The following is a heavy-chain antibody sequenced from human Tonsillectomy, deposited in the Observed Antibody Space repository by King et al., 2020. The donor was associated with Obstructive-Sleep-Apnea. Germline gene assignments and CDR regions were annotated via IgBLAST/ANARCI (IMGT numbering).Heavy chain of an antibody. CDR1: GFTFSSYG. CDR2: ISYDGSNK. V-gene: IGHV3-30*18. CDR3: AKGLVAYYFDY. J-gene: IGHJ4*02. Sequence: VQLVESGGGVVQPGRSLRLSCAASGFTFSSYGMHWVRQAPGKGLEWVAVISYDGSNKDYADPVKGRFTISRDNSKNTLYLQMNSLRAEDTAVYYCAKGLVAYYFDYWGQGTLVTVSS. D-gene: IGHD2-15*01.